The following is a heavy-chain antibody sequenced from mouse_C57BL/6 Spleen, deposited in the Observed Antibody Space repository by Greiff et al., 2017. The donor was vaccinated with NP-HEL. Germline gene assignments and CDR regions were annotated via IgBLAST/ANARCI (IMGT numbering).Heavy chain of an antibody. V-gene: IGHV5-4*01. CDR3: ARGSTAVRFAY. CDR1: GFTFSSYA. D-gene: IGHD5-1*01. J-gene: IGHJ3*01. Sequence: EVQRVESGGGLVKPGGSLKLSCAASGFTFSSYAMSWVRQTPEKRLEWVATISDGGSYTYYPDNVKGRFTISRDNAKNNLYLQMSHLKSEDKAMYYCARGSTAVRFAYWGQGTLVTVSA. CDR2: ISDGGSYT.